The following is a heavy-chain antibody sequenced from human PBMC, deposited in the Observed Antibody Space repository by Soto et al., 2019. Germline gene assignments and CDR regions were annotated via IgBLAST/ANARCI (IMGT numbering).Heavy chain of an antibody. CDR3: ARVQRRWLNSDY. CDR2: IYYGGTS. Sequence: LRLSCAASGFTFSNYALSWVRQAAGKGLEWIGHIYYGGTSYSNPSLRGRVTLSVDTSKNHFSLNLKSVTAADTAVYYCARVQRRWLNSDYWGQGTLVTSPQ. CDR1: GFTFSNYA. V-gene: IGHV4-39*02. D-gene: IGHD5-12*01. J-gene: IGHJ4*02.